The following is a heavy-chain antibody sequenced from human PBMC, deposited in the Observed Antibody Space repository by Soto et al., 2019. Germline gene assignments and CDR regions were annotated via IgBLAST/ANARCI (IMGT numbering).Heavy chain of an antibody. CDR2: TSFNGNNK. Sequence: QVQRVESGGGVVQPGRSLRLSCAASGLSFSNYGMHWVRQAPGKGLEWVAVTSFNGNNKWYTDSVKGRFTISRDNSKNTLYLQMDSLRDEDTAVYYCAIDSNRENYLEHWGPGTLVTVSS. CDR3: AIDSNRENYLEH. CDR1: GLSFSNYG. V-gene: IGHV3-30*03. J-gene: IGHJ4*02.